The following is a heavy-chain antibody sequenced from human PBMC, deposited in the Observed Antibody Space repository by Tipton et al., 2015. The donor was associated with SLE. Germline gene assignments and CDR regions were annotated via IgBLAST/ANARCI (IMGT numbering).Heavy chain of an antibody. J-gene: IGHJ4*02. CDR2: IYHSGYT. D-gene: IGHD1-1*01. V-gene: IGHV4-34*01. CDR3: ARGKGTFDY. CDR1: GGSFSGYY. Sequence: TLSLTCAVSGGSFSGYYWTWIRQPPGKGLEWIGNIYHSGYTKYNPSLKSRVTVSVDTSKNQFSLKLTSVTAADTAVYYCARGKGTFDYWGQGTLVTVSS.